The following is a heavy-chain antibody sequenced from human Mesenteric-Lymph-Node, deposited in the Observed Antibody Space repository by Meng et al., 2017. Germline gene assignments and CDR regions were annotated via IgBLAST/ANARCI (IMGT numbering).Heavy chain of an antibody. D-gene: IGHD4-17*01. CDR1: GGSISRGDYY. Sequence: QVPLQEPGPGWGQPSQTLSLTFTVSGGSISRGDYYWSWIRQPPGKGLEWIGYIYYSGSTYSNASLKSRVTISIDRSKNQFSLKLSSVTAADTAVYYCARDRKHYGERGWFDPWGQGTLVTVSS. V-gene: IGHV4-30-4*01. CDR2: IYYSGST. J-gene: IGHJ5*01. CDR3: ARDRKHYGERGWFDP.